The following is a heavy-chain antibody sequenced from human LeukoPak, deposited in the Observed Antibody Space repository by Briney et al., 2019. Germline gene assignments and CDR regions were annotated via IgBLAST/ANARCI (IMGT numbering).Heavy chain of an antibody. CDR1: EFSVSSNY. D-gene: IGHD2-15*01. Sequence: PGGSLILSCAASEFSVSSNYVSWVRQAPGKGLECVSVIYSGGSTYYADSVKGRFTISRDDAKNTLYLQMNSLRAEDTAVYYCVRGGESTWSWGQGTLVTVSS. V-gene: IGHV3-53*01. J-gene: IGHJ5*02. CDR2: IYSGGST. CDR3: VRGGESTWS.